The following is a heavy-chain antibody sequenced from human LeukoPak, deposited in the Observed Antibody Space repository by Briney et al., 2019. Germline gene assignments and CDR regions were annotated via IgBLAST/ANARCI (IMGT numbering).Heavy chain of an antibody. J-gene: IGHJ1*01. CDR3: ARPRPYGYCSSTSCYTGQYFQH. V-gene: IGHV4-39*01. Sequence: KPSETPSLTCTVSGGSISSSSYYWGWIRQPPGKGLEWIGSIYYSGSTYYTPSLKSRVTISVHASHEPFSLKLSSVTAADTAVYYCARPRPYGYCSSTSCYTGQYFQHWGQGTLVTVSS. D-gene: IGHD2-2*02. CDR1: GGSISSSSYY. CDR2: IYYSGST.